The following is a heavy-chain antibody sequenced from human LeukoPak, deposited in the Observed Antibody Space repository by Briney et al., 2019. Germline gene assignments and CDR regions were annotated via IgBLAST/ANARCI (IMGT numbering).Heavy chain of an antibody. CDR2: ISYDGSNK. CDR1: ELTFVSYP. Sequence: GGSRGLSCEALELTFVSYPMNWFRKAPGKGLGWGPVISYDGSNKYYADSVKGRFTISRDNSKNTLYLQMNSLRAEDTAVYYCGGPAAGTNWFDPWGQGTLVTVSS. V-gene: IGHV3-30-3*01. D-gene: IGHD2-2*01. J-gene: IGHJ5*02. CDR3: GGPAAGTNWFDP.